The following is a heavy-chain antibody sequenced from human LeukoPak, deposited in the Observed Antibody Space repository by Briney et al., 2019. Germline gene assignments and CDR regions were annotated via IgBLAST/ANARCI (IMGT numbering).Heavy chain of an antibody. V-gene: IGHV3-23*01. D-gene: IGHD6-6*01. Sequence: GGSLLLCCAASGFTFSSYAMSWVRPAPGKGQGWVSAISGSGGSTYYADSVKGRFTISRDNSKNTLYLQMNSLRAEDTAVYYCASPTTSIAARPDDYWGQGTLVTVSS. J-gene: IGHJ4*02. CDR3: ASPTTSIAARPDDY. CDR1: GFTFSSYA. CDR2: ISGSGGST.